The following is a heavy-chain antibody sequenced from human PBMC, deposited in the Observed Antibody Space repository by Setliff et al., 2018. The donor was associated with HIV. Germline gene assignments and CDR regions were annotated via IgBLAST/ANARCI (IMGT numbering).Heavy chain of an antibody. D-gene: IGHD6-13*01. J-gene: IGHJ3*02. CDR2: IWYDGSNK. CDR3: ANEGAAGDDAFDI. V-gene: IGHV3-30*18. Sequence: AASGFTFSSYGMHWVRQAPGKGLEWVAVIWYDGSNKYYADSVKGRFTISRDNSKNTLYLQMNSLRAEDTAVYYCANEGAAGDDAFDIWGQGTMVTVSS. CDR1: GFTFSSYG.